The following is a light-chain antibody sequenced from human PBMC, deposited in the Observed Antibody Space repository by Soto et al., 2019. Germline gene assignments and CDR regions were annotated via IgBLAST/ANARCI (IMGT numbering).Light chain of an antibody. Sequence: EIVLTQSPGTLSLSPGERATLSCRASQSIKNYLAWYQQRPGQSPRLLIYAASSRATGVPDRFSGGGSATDFTLTVSRLEPEDFAVYYCQQYGGSPRTFGQGTQLEIK. CDR1: QSIKNY. CDR2: AAS. CDR3: QQYGGSPRT. V-gene: IGKV3-20*01. J-gene: IGKJ2*01.